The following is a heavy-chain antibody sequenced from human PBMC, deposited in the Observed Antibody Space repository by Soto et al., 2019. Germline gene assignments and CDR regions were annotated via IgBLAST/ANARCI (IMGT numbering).Heavy chain of an antibody. CDR2: MSGSTGST. Sequence: EVQLLESGGGLVQPGGSLRLSCAASGFTFSTYAMSWVRQAPGKGLEWVSTMSGSTGSTYYADSVKGRFTISRDNTKNALDMQLNSLRAEDTAVYYCAIDLESSSWSSGERFDYWGQGTLVTVSS. CDR3: AIDLESSSWSSGERFDY. J-gene: IGHJ4*02. V-gene: IGHV3-23*01. D-gene: IGHD6-13*01. CDR1: GFTFSTYA.